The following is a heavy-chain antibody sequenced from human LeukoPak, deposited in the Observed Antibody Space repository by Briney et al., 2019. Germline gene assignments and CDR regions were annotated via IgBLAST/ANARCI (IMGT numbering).Heavy chain of an antibody. V-gene: IGHV3-7*03. Sequence: GGSLRLSCAASGFTFSQSWMWWVRQSPGKGLEWVAKIKEDGSQKYYVDSVEGRFTISRDNAKNSLYLQMNTPRAEDTAVYYCARDRAYSSFDIWGQGTMVTVSS. CDR1: GFTFSQSW. D-gene: IGHD4-11*01. CDR2: IKEDGSQK. J-gene: IGHJ3*02. CDR3: ARDRAYSSFDI.